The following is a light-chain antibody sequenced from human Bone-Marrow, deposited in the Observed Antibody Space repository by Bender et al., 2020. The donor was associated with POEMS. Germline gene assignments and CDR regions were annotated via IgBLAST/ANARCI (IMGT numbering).Light chain of an antibody. J-gene: IGLJ3*02. CDR2: INN. V-gene: IGLV1-44*01. CDR3: AAWEDSLNGWV. Sequence: QSVLTQPPSASGTPGQRVTISCSGSSSNIGTNPVNWYQQLPGTAPKLLIYINNQPPSGVPDRFSGSKSGTSASLAISGLQSEDEDDYYCAAWEDSLNGWVFGGGTKLTVL. CDR1: SSNIGTNP.